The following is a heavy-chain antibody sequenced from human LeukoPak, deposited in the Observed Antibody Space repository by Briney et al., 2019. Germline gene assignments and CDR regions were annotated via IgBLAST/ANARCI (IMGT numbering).Heavy chain of an antibody. J-gene: IGHJ3*02. Sequence: SETLSLTCAVYGGSFSGYYWSWIRQPPGKGLEWIGEINHSGSTNYNPSLKSRVTISVDTSKNQFSLKLSSVTAADTAVYYCARLIWNDGAGHAFDIWGQGTMVTVSS. CDR3: ARLIWNDGAGHAFDI. V-gene: IGHV4-34*01. CDR2: INHSGST. CDR1: GGSFSGYY. D-gene: IGHD1-1*01.